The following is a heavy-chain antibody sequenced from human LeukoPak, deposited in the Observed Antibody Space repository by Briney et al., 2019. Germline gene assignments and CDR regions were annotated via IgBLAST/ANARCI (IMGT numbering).Heavy chain of an antibody. CDR2: IYSSGRT. CDR1: GDSINSNNYY. J-gene: IGHJ4*02. D-gene: IGHD1-26*01. Sequence: SETLSLTCTVSGDSINSNNYYWSWIRQPAGKGLEWIGRIYSSGRTNYNPSLKSRVTISVDTSKNQFSLKLSSVTAADTAVYYCARVMGGAPEYYFDYWGQGTLVTVSS. V-gene: IGHV4-61*02. CDR3: ARVMGGAPEYYFDY.